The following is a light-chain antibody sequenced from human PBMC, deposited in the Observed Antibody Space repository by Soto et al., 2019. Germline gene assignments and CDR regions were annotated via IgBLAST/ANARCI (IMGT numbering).Light chain of an antibody. CDR2: GNS. J-gene: IGLJ1*01. CDR3: QSYDSSLSGLYV. Sequence: QCVLTRPPSVSGAAGEGVTISCTGSSSNIGAGYDVHWYQQLPGTAPKLLIYGNSNRPSGVPDRFSGSKSGTSASLAITGLQAEDEADYYCQSYDSSLSGLYVFGTGTKVTVL. CDR1: SSNIGAGYD. V-gene: IGLV1-40*01.